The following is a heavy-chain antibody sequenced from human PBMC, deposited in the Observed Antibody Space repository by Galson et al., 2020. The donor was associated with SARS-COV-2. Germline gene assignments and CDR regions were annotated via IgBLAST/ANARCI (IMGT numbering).Heavy chain of an antibody. Sequence: TGGSLRLSCAASGFTFTKYWMAWVRQAPGKGLEWVSAISGSAGTTYYADSVKGRFTISRDNSKNTLYLQLNSLRAEDTAVYYCAKETSSSGNYFDYWGQGTLVTVSS. D-gene: IGHD6-6*01. CDR3: AKETSSSGNYFDY. CDR1: GFTFTKYW. V-gene: IGHV3-23*01. J-gene: IGHJ4*02. CDR2: ISGSAGTT.